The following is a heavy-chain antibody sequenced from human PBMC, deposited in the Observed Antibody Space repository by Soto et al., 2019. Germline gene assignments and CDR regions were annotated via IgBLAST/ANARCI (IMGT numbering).Heavy chain of an antibody. CDR1: GYTFTSYG. V-gene: IGHV1-18*01. J-gene: IGHJ4*02. D-gene: IGHD3-3*01. CDR3: AREPNLTICGVSHFDY. Sequence: QVPLVQSGAEVKKPGASVKVSCKAPGYTFTSYGISWVRQAPGQGLAWMGWISAYNGNTNYAQKLQGRVTMTTDTSTSTAYMELRRLRSDDTAVYYCAREPNLTICGVSHFDYWGQGTLVTVSS. CDR2: ISAYNGNT.